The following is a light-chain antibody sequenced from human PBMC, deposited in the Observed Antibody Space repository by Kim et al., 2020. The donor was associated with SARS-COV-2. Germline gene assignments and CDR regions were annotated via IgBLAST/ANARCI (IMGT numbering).Light chain of an antibody. J-gene: IGLJ2*01. CDR3: SSYAGSNNLV. CDR2: DVT. V-gene: IGLV2-8*03. CDR1: SSDVGAYNS. Sequence: GHSVTISCTGTSSDVGAYNSVSWYQQHPGKAPKLMIYDVTKRLSGVPDRFFGSKSDNTASLTVSGLQAEDDADYYCSSYAGSNNLVFGGGTQLTVL.